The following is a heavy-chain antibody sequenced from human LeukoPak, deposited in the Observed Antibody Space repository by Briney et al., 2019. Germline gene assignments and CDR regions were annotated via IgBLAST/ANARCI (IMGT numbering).Heavy chain of an antibody. Sequence: SETLSLTCAVYGGSFSGYYWSWIRQPPGKGLEWIGEINHSGSTNYNPSLNSRVTISVDTSKTQFSLKLSSVTAADTAVYYCARGGIVVVPAAIRYFDYWGQGTLVTVSS. V-gene: IGHV4-34*01. CDR1: GGSFSGYY. D-gene: IGHD2-2*01. CDR2: INHSGST. J-gene: IGHJ4*02. CDR3: ARGGIVVVPAAIRYFDY.